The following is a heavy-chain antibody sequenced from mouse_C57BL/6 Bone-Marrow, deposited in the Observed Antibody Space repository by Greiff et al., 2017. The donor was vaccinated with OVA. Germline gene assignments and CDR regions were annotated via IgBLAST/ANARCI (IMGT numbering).Heavy chain of an antibody. CDR2: INPSSGYT. CDR1: GYTFTSYW. D-gene: IGHD2-4*01. CDR3: ASSFYYDYDYYAMDY. J-gene: IGHJ4*01. Sequence: QVQLQQSGAELAKPGASVKLSCKASGYTFTSYWMHWVKQRPGQGLEWIGYINPSSGYTKYNQKFKDKATLPADKSYSTAYMQLSSLTYDDSAVYYCASSFYYDYDYYAMDYWGQGTSVTVSS. V-gene: IGHV1-7*01.